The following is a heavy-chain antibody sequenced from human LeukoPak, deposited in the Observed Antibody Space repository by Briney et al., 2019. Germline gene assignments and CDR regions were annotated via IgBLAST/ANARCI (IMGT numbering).Heavy chain of an antibody. D-gene: IGHD1-14*01. CDR3: ARAWSGSIDY. CDR1: GFTFSSYS. CDR2: ISSGSRTI. V-gene: IGHV3-48*02. J-gene: IGHJ4*02. Sequence: GGSLRLSCAASGFTFSSYSMNWVRQAPGKGLEWVSYISSGSRTIYYTVSVKGRFTISRDNAKNSLYLQMNSLRDEDTAVYYCARAWSGSIDYWGQGTLVTVSS.